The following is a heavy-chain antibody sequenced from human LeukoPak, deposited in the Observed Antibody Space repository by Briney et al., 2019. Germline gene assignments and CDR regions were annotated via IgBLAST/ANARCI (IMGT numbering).Heavy chain of an antibody. D-gene: IGHD4-11*01. Sequence: ASVKVSCKASGYTFTCYYMHWVRQAPGQGLEWMGIINPSGGSTSYAQKFQGRVTMTRDTSTSTVYMELSSLRSEDTAVYYCARDRWARGDYSNGDGSGRTYYFDYWGQGTLVTVSS. CDR1: GYTFTCYY. CDR3: ARDRWARGDYSNGDGSGRTYYFDY. V-gene: IGHV1-46*01. CDR2: INPSGGST. J-gene: IGHJ4*02.